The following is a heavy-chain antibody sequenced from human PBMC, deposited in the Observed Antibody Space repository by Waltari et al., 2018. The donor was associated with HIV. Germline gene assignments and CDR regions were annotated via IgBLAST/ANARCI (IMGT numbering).Heavy chain of an antibody. J-gene: IGHJ6*02. CDR1: GFSFNSYS. CDR2: MSHDGRKE. CDR3: ARSWYYDSSPYGMDI. V-gene: IGHV3-30*01. D-gene: IGHD3-22*01. Sequence: QVQLVESGGGVVQPGGSLRVSCEASGFSFNSYSMHWVRRAPGKGLGWVAIMSHDGRKEYYADSVKGRFTISRENSKNTLYLEMNSLRVEDTAVYFCARSWYYDSSPYGMDIWGQGTTVTVSS.